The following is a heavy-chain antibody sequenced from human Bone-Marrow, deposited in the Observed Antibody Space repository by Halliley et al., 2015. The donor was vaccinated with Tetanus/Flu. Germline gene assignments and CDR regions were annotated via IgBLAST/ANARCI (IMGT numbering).Heavy chain of an antibody. J-gene: IGHJ4*02. D-gene: IGHD1-26*01. CDR2: IKYDGSIE. CDR1: EFIFKSYG. CDR3: AKDPATRRVFDY. Sequence: SLRLSCAASEFIFKSYGMHWVRQAPGAALEWVAHIKYDGSIEDYADSVKGRFTISRDNSQNTLYLQMDSLRPEDTAVYYCAKDPATRRVFDYWGQGILVTVSS. V-gene: IGHV3-30*18.